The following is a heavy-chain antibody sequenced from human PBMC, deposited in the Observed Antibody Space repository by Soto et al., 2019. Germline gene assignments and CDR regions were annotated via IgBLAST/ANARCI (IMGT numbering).Heavy chain of an antibody. V-gene: IGHV3-30-3*01. CDR2: ISYDGTNR. Sequence: QVHLVESGGGVVQPGTSLRLSCAASGLTFSNYAVHWVRQAPGKGLEWVAFISYDGTNRCYPDSVKGRFTISRDNSKNTLYLQMNSLKTEDTAVYYCARESSSTVTTGGGGSAKDYWGQGTLVTVSS. D-gene: IGHD4-17*01. J-gene: IGHJ4*02. CDR1: GLTFSNYA. CDR3: ARESSSTVTTGGGGSAKDY.